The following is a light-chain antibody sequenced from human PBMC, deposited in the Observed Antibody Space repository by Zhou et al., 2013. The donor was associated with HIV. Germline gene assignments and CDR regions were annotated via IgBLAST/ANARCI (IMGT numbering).Light chain of an antibody. CDR2: AAS. V-gene: IGKV1-39*01. Sequence: DIQMTQSPSSLSASAGDRVTITCRASQTISNYLNWYQQKPGKAPKLLIYAASTLQSGVPSRFSGSGSGTDFTLTITSLQPEDFATYYCQQTFNTPTWSFGQGTKVEIK. J-gene: IGKJ1*01. CDR3: QQTFNTPTWS. CDR1: QTISNY.